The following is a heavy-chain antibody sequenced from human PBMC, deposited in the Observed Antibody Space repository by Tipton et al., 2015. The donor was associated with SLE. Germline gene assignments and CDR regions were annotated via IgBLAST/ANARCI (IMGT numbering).Heavy chain of an antibody. CDR3: AKDFWSGYRPFYYYYMDV. Sequence: SLRLSCEVSGLSFSSYATSWVRQIPGKGLEWVSGISASGAYKYYADSVKGRFTISRDNSKNTLYVQMNSLRAEDTAVYYCAKDFWSGYRPFYYYYMDVWGKGTTVTVSS. J-gene: IGHJ6*03. CDR1: GLSFSSYA. D-gene: IGHD3-3*01. V-gene: IGHV3-23*01. CDR2: ISASGAYK.